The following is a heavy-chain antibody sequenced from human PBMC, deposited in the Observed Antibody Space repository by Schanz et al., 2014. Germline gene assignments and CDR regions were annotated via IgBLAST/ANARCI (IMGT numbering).Heavy chain of an antibody. D-gene: IGHD1-20*01. CDR3: ANNWNLDY. V-gene: IGHV3-23*04. CDR1: GFIFSNYG. CDR2: ISGRDGST. J-gene: IGHJ4*02. Sequence: ERLVESGGGVVQPGRSLRLSCAASGFIFSNYGMHWVRQAPGMGLEWVSAISGRDGSTYYADSVRGRFTISRDNSKNTLYLQMNSLRAEDTAVYYCANNWNLDYWGQGTLXTVSS.